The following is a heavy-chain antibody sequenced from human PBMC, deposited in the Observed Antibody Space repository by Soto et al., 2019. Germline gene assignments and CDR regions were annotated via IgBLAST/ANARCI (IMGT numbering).Heavy chain of an antibody. J-gene: IGHJ4*02. Sequence: ASVKVSCKASGGAFSSYAISWVRQAPGQGLEWMGGIIPIFGTANYAQKFQGRVTITADESTSTAYMELSSVRSEDTAVYYCASGYSYGGDYWGQGTLVTVSS. CDR3: ASGYSYGGDY. CDR2: IIPIFGTA. D-gene: IGHD5-18*01. CDR1: GGAFSSYA. V-gene: IGHV1-69*13.